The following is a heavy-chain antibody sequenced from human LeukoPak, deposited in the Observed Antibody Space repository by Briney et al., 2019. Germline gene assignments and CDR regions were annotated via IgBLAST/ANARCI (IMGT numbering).Heavy chain of an antibody. Sequence: GGPLRLSCAASGFTFSSYWMSWVRQTPGKGLEWVANIKQDGSEKYYVDSVKGRFTISRDNAKNSLYLQMNSLRAEDTAIYYCAREDDWNYEDFWGQGTLVTVSS. J-gene: IGHJ4*02. CDR2: IKQDGSEK. CDR1: GFTFSSYW. D-gene: IGHD1-7*01. CDR3: AREDDWNYEDF. V-gene: IGHV3-7*01.